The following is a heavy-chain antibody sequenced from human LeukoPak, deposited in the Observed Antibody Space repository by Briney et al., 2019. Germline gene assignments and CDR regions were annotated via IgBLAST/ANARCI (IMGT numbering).Heavy chain of an antibody. D-gene: IGHD2-15*01. CDR2: IIPIFGTA. J-gene: IGHJ6*02. Sequence: ASVKVSCKASGDTFISYGISWVRQAPGQGLGWMGGIIPIFGTANYAQKFQGRVTITADESTSTAYMELSSLRSEDTAVYYCARTGENPPAATLYGMDVWGQGTTVTVSS. CDR3: ARTGENPPAATLYGMDV. CDR1: GDTFISYG. V-gene: IGHV1-69*13.